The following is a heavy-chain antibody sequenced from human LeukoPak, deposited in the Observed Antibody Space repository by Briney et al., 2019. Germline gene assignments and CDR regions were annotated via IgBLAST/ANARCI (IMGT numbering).Heavy chain of an antibody. V-gene: IGHV4-34*01. CDR3: ARWRVSVYCSSTSCYRSFTGWFDP. Sequence: SETLSLTCAVYGGSFSGYYWSWIRQPPGKGLEWIGEINHSGSTNYNPSLKSRVTISVDTSKNQFSLKLSSVIAADTAVYYCARWRVSVYCSSTSCYRSFTGWFDPWGQGTLVTVSS. CDR1: GGSFSGYY. D-gene: IGHD2-2*01. CDR2: INHSGST. J-gene: IGHJ5*02.